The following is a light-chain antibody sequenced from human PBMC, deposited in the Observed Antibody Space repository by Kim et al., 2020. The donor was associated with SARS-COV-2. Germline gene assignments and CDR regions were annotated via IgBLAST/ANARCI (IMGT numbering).Light chain of an antibody. CDR2: GAS. CDR1: QSVSNNY. CDR3: QQYGSSPRT. Sequence: SPGERATLSCRASQSVSNNYLGWYQQKPAQAPRLLIYGASSRTTGIPDRFSGSGSGTDFTLTISRLEPEDYAVYYCQQYGSSPRTFGQGTKLEI. J-gene: IGKJ2*01. V-gene: IGKV3-20*01.